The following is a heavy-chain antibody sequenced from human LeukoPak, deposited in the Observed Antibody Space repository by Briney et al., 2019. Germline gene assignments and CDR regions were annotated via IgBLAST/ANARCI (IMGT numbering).Heavy chain of an antibody. CDR2: INPSGGST. CDR1: GYTFTSYY. V-gene: IGHV1-46*01. J-gene: IGHJ3*02. CDR3: ARDGMGATPPNDAFDI. D-gene: IGHD1-26*01. Sequence: ASVKVSCKASGYTFTSYYMHWVRQAPGQGLEWMGIINPSGGSTSYAQKFQGRVTMTRDMSTSTVYMELSSLRPEDTAVYYCARDGMGATPPNDAFDIWGQGTMVTVSS.